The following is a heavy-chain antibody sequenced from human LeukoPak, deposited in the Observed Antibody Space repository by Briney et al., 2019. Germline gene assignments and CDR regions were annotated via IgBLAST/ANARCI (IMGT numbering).Heavy chain of an antibody. V-gene: IGHV3-49*04. J-gene: IGHJ6*03. D-gene: IGHD1-14*01. CDR2: IRSKAYGGTT. Sequence: PGGSLRLSCTASGFTFGDYAMSWVRQAPGKGLEWVGFIRSKAYGGTTEYAASVKGRFTISRDDSKSIAYLQMNSLKTEDTAVYYCTRVDSHEHRSYYYMDVWGKGTTVTISS. CDR1: GFTFGDYA. CDR3: TRVDSHEHRSYYYMDV.